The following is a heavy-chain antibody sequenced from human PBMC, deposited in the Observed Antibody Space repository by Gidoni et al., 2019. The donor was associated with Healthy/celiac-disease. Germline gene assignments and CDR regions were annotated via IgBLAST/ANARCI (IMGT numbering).Heavy chain of an antibody. V-gene: IGHV3-33*01. CDR1: GFTFSSYG. D-gene: IGHD3-10*01. CDR2: IWYDGSNK. Sequence: QVQLVASGGGVVQPGRSLRLSCAASGFTFSSYGMHWVRPAPGKGLEWVAGIWYDGSNKYYADSVKGRFTISRDNSKNTLYLQMNSLRAEDTAVYYCARDRSYYGSGSYYKAGGYYYGMDVWGQGTTVTVSS. CDR3: ARDRSYYGSGSYYKAGGYYYGMDV. J-gene: IGHJ6*02.